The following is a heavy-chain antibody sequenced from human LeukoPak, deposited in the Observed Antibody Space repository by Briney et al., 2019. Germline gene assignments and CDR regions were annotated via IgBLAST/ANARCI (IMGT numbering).Heavy chain of an antibody. CDR1: GFTFTNYA. V-gene: IGHV3-23*01. Sequence: PGGSLRLSCAASGFTFTNYAMTWVRQAPGKGLEWISTISGSDDSTYYADSVKGRFTISRDNSKNTLYLQMNSLRAEDSALYHCARFYYYGSGSYYNSKNGLDVWGQGTTVTVSS. D-gene: IGHD3-10*01. J-gene: IGHJ6*02. CDR2: ISGSDDST. CDR3: ARFYYYGSGSYYNSKNGLDV.